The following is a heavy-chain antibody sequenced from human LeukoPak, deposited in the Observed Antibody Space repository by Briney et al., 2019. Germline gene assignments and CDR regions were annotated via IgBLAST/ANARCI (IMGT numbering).Heavy chain of an antibody. CDR1: GYIFTGYY. CDR2: INPNSGGT. D-gene: IGHD3-22*01. CDR3: ARGGRGSSGYYYPYNWFDP. V-gene: IGHV1-2*02. Sequence: VASVKVSCKASGYIFTGYYMHWVRQAPGQGLEWMGWINPNSGGTNYAQKFQGRVTMTRDTSISTAYMELSRLRSDDTAVYYCARGGRGSSGYYYPYNWFDPWGQGTLVTVSS. J-gene: IGHJ5*02.